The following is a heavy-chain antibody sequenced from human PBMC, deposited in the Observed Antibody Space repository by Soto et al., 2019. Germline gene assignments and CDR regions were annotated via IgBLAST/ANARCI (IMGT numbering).Heavy chain of an antibody. J-gene: IGHJ3*02. CDR1: GFTFSSYD. Sequence: PGGSLSLSCAASGFTFSSYDMHWVRQATGKGLEWVSAIGTAGDTYYPGSVKGRFTISRENAKNSLYLQMNSLRAGDTAVYYCARVVYDWLLGGLAAFDIWGQGTMVTVSS. V-gene: IGHV3-13*04. D-gene: IGHD3-9*01. CDR3: ARVVYDWLLGGLAAFDI. CDR2: IGTAGDT.